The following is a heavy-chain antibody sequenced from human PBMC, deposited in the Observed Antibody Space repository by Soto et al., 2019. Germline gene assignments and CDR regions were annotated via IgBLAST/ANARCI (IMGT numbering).Heavy chain of an antibody. D-gene: IGHD4-17*01. Sequence: QVQLQQWGAGLLKPSETLSLTCAVYGGSLSGYYGNWIRQSPGKGLGWIGEINYSGSTNDNPSNKSRVTISIDTSKNQFPRKLSSVTAADRAVYYCARTRDLDVWGQGTRVTVSS. J-gene: IGHJ6*02. CDR1: GGSLSGYY. V-gene: IGHV4-34*01. CDR2: INYSGST. CDR3: ARTRDLDV.